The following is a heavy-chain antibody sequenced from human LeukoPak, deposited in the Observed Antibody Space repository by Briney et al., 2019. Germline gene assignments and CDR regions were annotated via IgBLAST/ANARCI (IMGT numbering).Heavy chain of an antibody. V-gene: IGHV1-3*03. Sequence: GASVKVSCKASGYTFTSNAIHWVRQAPGQSLEWMGWINAGNGNTKYSQEFQGRVTFTRDTSASTAYMELSSLKSDDMAVYYCARAAVAARLDYWGQGTLVTVSS. CDR1: GYTFTSNA. D-gene: IGHD6-19*01. J-gene: IGHJ4*02. CDR3: ARAAVAARLDY. CDR2: INAGNGNT.